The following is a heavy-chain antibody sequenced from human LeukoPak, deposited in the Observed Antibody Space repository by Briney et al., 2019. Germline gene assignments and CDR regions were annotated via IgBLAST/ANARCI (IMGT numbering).Heavy chain of an antibody. CDR3: ARDLGGDIVLMVYAIPYYYYGMDV. CDR1: GFTFSSYW. D-gene: IGHD2-8*01. CDR2: INSDGSST. V-gene: IGHV3-74*01. Sequence: PGGSLRLSCAASGFTFSSYWMHWVRQAPGKGLVWVSRINSDGSSTSYADSVKGRFTISRDNAKNSLYLQMNSLRAEDTAVYYCARDLGGDIVLMVYAIPYYYYGMDVWGQGTTVTVSS. J-gene: IGHJ6*02.